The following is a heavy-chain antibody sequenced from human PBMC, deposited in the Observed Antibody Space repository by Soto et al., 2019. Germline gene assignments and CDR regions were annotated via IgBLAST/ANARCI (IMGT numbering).Heavy chain of an antibody. J-gene: IGHJ5*02. Sequence: PSQTLSLTCAISGDSVSSNSAAWNWIRQSPSRGLKWLGRTYYRSKWYNDYVVSVKSRITINPDTSKNQFSLQLNSVTPEDTAVYYCARDGPHCSSTSCYHNWFDPWGQGTLVTVSS. CDR2: TYYRSKWYN. V-gene: IGHV6-1*01. CDR3: ARDGPHCSSTSCYHNWFDP. D-gene: IGHD2-2*01. CDR1: GDSVSSNSAA.